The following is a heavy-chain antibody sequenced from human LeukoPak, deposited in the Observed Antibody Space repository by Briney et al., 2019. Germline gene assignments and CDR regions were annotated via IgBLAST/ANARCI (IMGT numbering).Heavy chain of an antibody. D-gene: IGHD4/OR15-4a*01. Sequence: RSLRLSCAAPGFSLDNSAMSWVRQAPGKGLQWVSTITDTGRSTNYADSVKGRFTISRDNSKNTMYLHMNSLTAGDTAVYYCAKHPGPYGGNPFNLWGQGTLVTVSS. V-gene: IGHV3-23*01. CDR2: ITDTGRST. CDR3: AKHPGPYGGNPFNL. J-gene: IGHJ5*02. CDR1: GFSLDNSA.